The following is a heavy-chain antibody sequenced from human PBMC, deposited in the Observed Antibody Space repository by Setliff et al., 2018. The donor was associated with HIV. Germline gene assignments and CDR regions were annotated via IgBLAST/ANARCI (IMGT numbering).Heavy chain of an antibody. V-gene: IGHV4-34*01. J-gene: IGHJ4*02. CDR2: INHSGNT. D-gene: IGHD6-13*01. CDR1: HGSFSGYY. CDR3: AGSSSYSFDL. Sequence: SETLSLTCAFYHGSFSGYYWSWIRQPPGKGLEWIGEINHSGNTNYNPSLERRVTISADTSQNQFSLNLTSVTAADTAVYYCAGSSSYSFDLWGQGTLVTVSS.